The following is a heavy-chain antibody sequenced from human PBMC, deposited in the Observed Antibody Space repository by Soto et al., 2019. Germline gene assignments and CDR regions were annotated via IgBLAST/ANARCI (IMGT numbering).Heavy chain of an antibody. D-gene: IGHD3-10*01. CDR3: VGGQYYFDY. J-gene: IGHJ4*02. CDR1: GFPFTAYG. V-gene: IGHV3-30*03. CDR2: ISYDGSNK. Sequence: QVQLVESGGGVVQPGRSLRLSCAASGFPFTAYGMHWVREGPGKGLDWVAAISYDGSNKFYADSVKGRFTISRDNSKNTLNLQMNSLRPEDTALYYCVGGQYYFDYRGQGTLVIVSS.